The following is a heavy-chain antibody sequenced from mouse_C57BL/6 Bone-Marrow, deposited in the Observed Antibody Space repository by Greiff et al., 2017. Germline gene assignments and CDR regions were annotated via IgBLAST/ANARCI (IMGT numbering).Heavy chain of an antibody. CDR3: ARNSPIYYDYDGMDY. V-gene: IGHV2-2*01. CDR1: GFSLTRYG. CDR2: IWSGGST. Sequence: QVQLKESGPGLVQPSQSLSITCTVSGFSLTRYGVHWVRQSPGKGLEWLGVIWSGGSTDYNAAFISRLCISKDNSKSQVFFKMNSLQADATARYYWARNSPIYYDYDGMDYWGQGTSVTVSS. D-gene: IGHD2-1*01. J-gene: IGHJ4*01.